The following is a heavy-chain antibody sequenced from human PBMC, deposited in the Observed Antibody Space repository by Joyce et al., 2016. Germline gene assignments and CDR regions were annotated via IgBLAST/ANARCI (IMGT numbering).Heavy chain of an antibody. CDR1: GGSISDDYN. D-gene: IGHD4-17*01. J-gene: IGHJ4*02. Sequence: QVQLQESGPGLVKPSQTLSLTCCVSGGSISDDYNWAWIRQFPGKGLEWIAYIFYSGSTYYNPSLKSRVIMSVDTSKNQCALNLTSVTAADTAVYYCARVNPSYGDYGFDRWGQGTLVTVSS. CDR2: IFYSGST. V-gene: IGHV4-30-4*01. CDR3: ARVNPSYGDYGFDR.